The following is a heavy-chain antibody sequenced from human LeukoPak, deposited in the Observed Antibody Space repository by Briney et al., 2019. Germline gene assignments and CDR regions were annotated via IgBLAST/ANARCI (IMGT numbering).Heavy chain of an antibody. D-gene: IGHD2-15*01. CDR2: IIPIFGTA. CDR1: GGTFSSYA. Sequence: SVKVSCKASGGTFSSYAISWVRQAPGQGLEWMGGIIPIFGTANYAQKFQGRVTITADESTSTAYMELSSLRSEDTAVYYCARARDEAPGCSGGSCYLGKYYYYYYGMDVWGQGTTVTVSS. CDR3: ARARDEAPGCSGGSCYLGKYYYYYYGMDV. J-gene: IGHJ6*02. V-gene: IGHV1-69*13.